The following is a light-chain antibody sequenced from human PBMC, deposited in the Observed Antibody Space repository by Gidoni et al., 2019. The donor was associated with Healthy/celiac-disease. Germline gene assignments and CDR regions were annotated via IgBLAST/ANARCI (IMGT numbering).Light chain of an antibody. CDR2: SNN. CDR3: AAWDDSLNGCV. CDR1: SSTIGSNT. J-gene: IGLJ3*02. Sequence: SEMTHQPTTHGTPGQRVTISCSGSSSTIGSNTVIWYRQLPGTAPKLLIYSNNQRPSGVPVRFSGSKSGTSASLASSGLQSEDEADYYCAAWDDSLNGCVFGGGTKLTVL. V-gene: IGLV1-44*01.